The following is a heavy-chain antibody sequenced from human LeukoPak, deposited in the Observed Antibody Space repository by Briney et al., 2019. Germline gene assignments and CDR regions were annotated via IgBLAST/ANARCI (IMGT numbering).Heavy chain of an antibody. J-gene: IGHJ4*02. V-gene: IGHV3-64*01. Sequence: GGSLRLSCAASGFTFSSYGMSWVRQAPGKGLEYVSAISSNGGSTYYANSVKGRFTISRDNSKNTLYLQMNSLRAEDTAVYYCARDPTIFGVVIRAYFDYWGQGTLVTVSS. CDR3: ARDPTIFGVVIRAYFDY. D-gene: IGHD3-3*01. CDR1: GFTFSSYG. CDR2: ISSNGGST.